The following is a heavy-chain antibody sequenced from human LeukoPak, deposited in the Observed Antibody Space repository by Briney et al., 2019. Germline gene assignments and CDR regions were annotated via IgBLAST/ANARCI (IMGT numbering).Heavy chain of an antibody. CDR1: GFTFSSYS. V-gene: IGHV3-21*01. J-gene: IGHJ4*02. CDR2: ISSSSSYI. D-gene: IGHD5-24*01. CDR3: ARDARRDGNNPLDY. Sequence: GGSLRLSCAASGFTFSSYSMNWVRQAPGKGLEWVSSISSSSSYIYYADSVKGRFTISRDNAKNSLYLQMNSLRAEDTAVYYCARDARRDGNNPLDYWGQGTLVTVSS.